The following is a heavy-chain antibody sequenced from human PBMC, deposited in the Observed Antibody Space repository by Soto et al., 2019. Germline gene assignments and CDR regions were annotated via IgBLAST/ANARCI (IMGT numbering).Heavy chain of an antibody. CDR3: ARVDFGGNSYYFDY. CDR1: GFTFSDYG. Sequence: GGSLRLSCVAAGFTFSDYGIHWVRQAPDKGLEWVAVVWFDGSIQYYGDSVKGRFTISRDNSNNTVDLQMNNLRAEDTAVYYCARVDFGGNSYYFDYWGQGTPVTVSS. D-gene: IGHD1-7*01. CDR2: VWFDGSIQ. V-gene: IGHV3-33*01. J-gene: IGHJ4*02.